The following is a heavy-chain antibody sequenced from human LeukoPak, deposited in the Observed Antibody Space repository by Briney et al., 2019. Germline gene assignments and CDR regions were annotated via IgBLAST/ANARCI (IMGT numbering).Heavy chain of an antibody. J-gene: IGHJ4*02. CDR2: IKQDGGER. V-gene: IGHV3-7*03. D-gene: IGHD3-10*01. CDR3: AKTGAYRVPSFDY. Sequence: GGSLRLSCAASGFTFSSYWMSWVRQTPGKGLEWVANIKQDGGERYYVDSLKDRFSISRDNAKNSLFLQMNSLRPEDTAVYYCAKTGAYRVPSFDYWGQGTLVTVSS. CDR1: GFTFSSYW.